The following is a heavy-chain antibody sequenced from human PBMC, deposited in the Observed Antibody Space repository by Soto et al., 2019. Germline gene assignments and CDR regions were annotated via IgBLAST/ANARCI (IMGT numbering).Heavy chain of an antibody. CDR2: MNPNSGNT. CDR3: ARAESFDWLLLNMDV. V-gene: IGHV1-8*01. J-gene: IGHJ6*03. CDR1: GSTFPSYD. D-gene: IGHD3-9*01. Sequence: ASVKVSCKASGSTFPSYDINWVRQATGQGLEWMGWMNPNSGNTGYAQKFQGRVTMTRKTSISKAYMELSSLRSEDTAVYYCARAESFDWLLLNMDVWGKGTTVTVSS.